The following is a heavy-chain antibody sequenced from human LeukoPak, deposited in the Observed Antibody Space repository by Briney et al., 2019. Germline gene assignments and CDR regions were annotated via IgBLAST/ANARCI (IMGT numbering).Heavy chain of an antibody. CDR1: GGSVSSDIYH. V-gene: IGHV4-61*01. CDR3: ARTRNWFDP. CDR2: IYYSGST. Sequence: SETLSLTCIVSGGSVSSDIYHWSWIRQPPGKGLEWIGYIYYSGSTNYNPSLKSRVTISVDTSKNQFSLKLSSVTAADTAVYYCARTRNWFDPWGQGTLVTVSS. J-gene: IGHJ5*02.